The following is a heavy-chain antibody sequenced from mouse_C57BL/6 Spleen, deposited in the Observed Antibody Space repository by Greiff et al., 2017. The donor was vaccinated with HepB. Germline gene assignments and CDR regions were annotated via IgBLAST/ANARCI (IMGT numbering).Heavy chain of an antibody. CDR2: INPNNGGT. V-gene: IGHV1-22*01. Sequence: VQLQQSGPELVKPGASVTMSCKASGYTFTDYNMHWVKQSHGKSLEWIGYINPNNGGTSYNQKFKGKATLTVNKSSSTAYMELRSLTSEDSAVYYCARDYGSRRFAYWGQGTLVTVSA. CDR3: ARDYGSRRFAY. CDR1: GYTFTDYN. J-gene: IGHJ3*01. D-gene: IGHD1-1*01.